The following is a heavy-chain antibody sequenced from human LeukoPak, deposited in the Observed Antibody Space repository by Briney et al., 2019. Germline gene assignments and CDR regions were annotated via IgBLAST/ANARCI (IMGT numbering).Heavy chain of an antibody. J-gene: IGHJ4*02. V-gene: IGHV3-21*04. CDR3: ARAVGTAMVTGFDY. CDR2: ISSSSSYI. Sequence: PGGSLRLSCAASGFTFSSYSMNWVRQAPGKGLEWVSSISSSSSYIYYADSVKGRFTISRDNAKNSLYLQMNSLRAEDTAVYYCARAVGTAMVTGFDYWGQGTLVTVSS. CDR1: GFTFSSYS. D-gene: IGHD5-18*01.